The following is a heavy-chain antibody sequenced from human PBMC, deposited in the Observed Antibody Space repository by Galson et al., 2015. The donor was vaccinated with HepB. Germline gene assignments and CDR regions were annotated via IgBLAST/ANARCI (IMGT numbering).Heavy chain of an antibody. CDR3: AKDLYSINWYMRVFDY. D-gene: IGHD6-13*01. J-gene: IGHJ4*02. V-gene: IGHV3-30*18. CDR2: ISYDGSNE. CDR1: GFTFSSHA. Sequence: SLRLSCAASGFTFSSHAMHWVRQAPGKGLEWVAFISYDGSNEDYADSVKGRITISRDNSKNTLYLQMNSLRVEDTAVYFCAKDLYSINWYMRVFDYWGQGTLVTVSS.